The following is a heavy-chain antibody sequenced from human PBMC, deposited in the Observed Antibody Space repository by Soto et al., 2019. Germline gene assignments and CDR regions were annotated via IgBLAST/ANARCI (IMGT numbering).Heavy chain of an antibody. CDR2: ISYDGSNK. CDR1: GFTFSSYG. D-gene: IGHD3-10*01. J-gene: IGHJ4*02. V-gene: IGHV3-30*18. CDR3: AKTPRSGSKIGYYFDY. Sequence: LRLSCAASGFTFSSYGMHWVRQAPGKGLEWVAVISYDGSNKYYADSVKGRFTISRDNSKNTLYLQMNSLRAEDTAVYYCAKTPRSGSKIGYYFDYWGQGTLVTVSS.